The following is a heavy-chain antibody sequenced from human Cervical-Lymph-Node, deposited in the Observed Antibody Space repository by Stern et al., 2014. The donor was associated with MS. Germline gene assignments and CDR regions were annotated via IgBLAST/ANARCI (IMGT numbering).Heavy chain of an antibody. D-gene: IGHD6-6*01. J-gene: IGHJ6*02. CDR2: ISWNSGSI. Sequence: EVQLVESGGGLVQPGRSLRLSCAASGFTFDDYAMHWVRQAPGKGLEWVSGISWNSGSIVYADSVKGRFSISRDDARNSLYLQMNSLRPEDTALYYCAKDMGEQLVLYGMDVWGQGTTVTVSS. V-gene: IGHV3-9*01. CDR1: GFTFDDYA. CDR3: AKDMGEQLVLYGMDV.